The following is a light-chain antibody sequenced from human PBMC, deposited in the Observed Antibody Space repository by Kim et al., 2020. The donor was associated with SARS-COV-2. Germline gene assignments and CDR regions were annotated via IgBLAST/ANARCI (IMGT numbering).Light chain of an antibody. CDR2: KDS. Sequence: VSHGQKARITCLGVALPNQYAYWYQQKPGRAPVLVIYKDSERPSGIPERFSGSSSGTTVTLIISGVQAEDEADYYCQSADTSGTWVFGGGTKLTVL. CDR1: ALPNQY. J-gene: IGLJ2*01. V-gene: IGLV3-25*03. CDR3: QSADTSGTWV.